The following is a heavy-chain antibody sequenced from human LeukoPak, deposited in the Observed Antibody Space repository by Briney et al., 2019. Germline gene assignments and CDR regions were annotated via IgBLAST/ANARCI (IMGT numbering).Heavy chain of an antibody. CDR2: ISSSSSYI. V-gene: IGHV3-21*01. J-gene: IGHJ4*02. D-gene: IGHD4-23*01. Sequence: PGGSLRLSCAASGFTFSSYSMNWVRQAPGKGLEWVSSISSSSSYIYYADSVKGRFTISRDNAKNSLYPQMNSLRAEDTAVYYCAREETTVVTRTGGMDVWGQGTLVTVSS. CDR1: GFTFSSYS. CDR3: AREETTVVTRTGGMDV.